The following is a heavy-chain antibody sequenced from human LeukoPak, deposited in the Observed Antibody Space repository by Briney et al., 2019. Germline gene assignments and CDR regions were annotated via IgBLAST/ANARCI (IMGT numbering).Heavy chain of an antibody. Sequence: PGGSLRLSCAASGFTFSSYWMSWVRQAPGKGLEWVANIKQDGSEKYYVDSVKGRFTISRDNAKNSLYLQMNSLRAEDTAVYYCARGLPNYYDSSGADYWGQGTLVTVSS. D-gene: IGHD3-22*01. J-gene: IGHJ4*02. CDR3: ARGLPNYYDSSGADY. CDR2: IKQDGSEK. V-gene: IGHV3-7*01. CDR1: GFTFSSYW.